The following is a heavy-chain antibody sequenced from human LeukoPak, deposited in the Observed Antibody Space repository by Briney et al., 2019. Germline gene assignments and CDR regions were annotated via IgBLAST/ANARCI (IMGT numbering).Heavy chain of an antibody. V-gene: IGHV4-39*01. Sequence: PSETLSLTCTVSGGSISSSSYYWGWIRQPPGKGLEWLGSIYYSGSTYYNPSLKSRVTISVDTSKNQFSLKLSSVTAADTAVYYCARRGGAAAGTPIDYWGQGTLVTVSS. CDR1: GGSISSSSYY. J-gene: IGHJ4*02. D-gene: IGHD6-13*01. CDR2: IYYSGST. CDR3: ARRGGAAAGTPIDY.